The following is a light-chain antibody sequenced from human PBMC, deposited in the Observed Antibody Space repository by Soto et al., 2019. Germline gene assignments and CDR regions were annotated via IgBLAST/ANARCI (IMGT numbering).Light chain of an antibody. CDR2: DSS. Sequence: DIQMTQSPSTLSASVGDRVTITCRASQSISSWLAWYQQKPGKAPKLLIYDSSSLESGVPSRFSGRGSGTEFTLTISSLQPDDFATYYCQQHNSYSYTFGQGTKLEVK. CDR1: QSISSW. V-gene: IGKV1-5*01. CDR3: QQHNSYSYT. J-gene: IGKJ2*01.